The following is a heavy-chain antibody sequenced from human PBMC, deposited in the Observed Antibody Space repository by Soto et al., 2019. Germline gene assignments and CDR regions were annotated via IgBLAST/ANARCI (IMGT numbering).Heavy chain of an antibody. V-gene: IGHV1-69*01. CDR3: ARESRPALYYYYGMDV. CDR1: GGTFSSYA. J-gene: IGHJ6*02. D-gene: IGHD2-15*01. Sequence: GASVKVSCKASGGTFSSYAISWVRQAPGQGLEWMGGIIPIFGTANYAQKFQGRVTITADESTSTAYMELSSLRSGDTAVYYCARESRPALYYYYGMDVWGQGTTVTVSS. CDR2: IIPIFGTA.